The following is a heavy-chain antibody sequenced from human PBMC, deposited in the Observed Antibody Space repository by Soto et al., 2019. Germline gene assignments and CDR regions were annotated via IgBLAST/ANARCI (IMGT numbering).Heavy chain of an antibody. CDR3: AKISGIQYSSSWYDFNGMDV. CDR2: ISGSGGST. Sequence: GGSLRLSCAASGFTFSSYAMSWVRQAPGKGLEWVSAISGSGGSTYYADSVKGRFTISRDNSKNTLYLQMNSLRAEDTAVYYCAKISGIQYSSSWYDFNGMDVWGQGTTVTVSS. D-gene: IGHD6-13*01. V-gene: IGHV3-23*01. CDR1: GFTFSSYA. J-gene: IGHJ6*02.